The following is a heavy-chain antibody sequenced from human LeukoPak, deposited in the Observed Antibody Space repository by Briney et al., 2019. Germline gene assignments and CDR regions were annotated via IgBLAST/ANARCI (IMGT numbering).Heavy chain of an antibody. Sequence: GESLRLSCAASGFTFGFTFNNYAMNWVRQAPGKGLEWVSTINESGGSTYYPDSVKGRFTISRDNSKNTLYLQMNSLRVEDTAVYYCAREGVGGSNDAFDIWGQGTMVTVSS. D-gene: IGHD1-26*01. CDR3: AREGVGGSNDAFDI. CDR2: INESGGST. J-gene: IGHJ3*02. V-gene: IGHV3-23*01. CDR1: GFTFGFTFNNYA.